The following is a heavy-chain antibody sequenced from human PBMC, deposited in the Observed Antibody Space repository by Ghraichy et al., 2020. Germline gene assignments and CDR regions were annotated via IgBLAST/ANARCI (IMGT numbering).Heavy chain of an antibody. CDR3: ARERGDYYDSTGYSYVGAFDI. V-gene: IGHV3-7*01. D-gene: IGHD3-22*01. Sequence: LSLTCAVSGSTFSSYLMSWVRQAPGKGLEWVANIKQAGSEKDYVDSVKGRFTISRDNAKNSLYLQMNSLRAEDTAVYYCARERGDYYDSTGYSYVGAFDIWGQGTMVTVSS. CDR1: GSTFSSYL. CDR2: IKQAGSEK. J-gene: IGHJ3*02.